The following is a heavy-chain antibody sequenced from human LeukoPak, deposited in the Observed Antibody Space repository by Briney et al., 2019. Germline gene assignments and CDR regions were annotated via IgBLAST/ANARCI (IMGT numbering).Heavy chain of an antibody. CDR2: INHSGST. Sequence: SETLSLTCAVYGGSFSDYYWTWIRQPPGKGLEWIGEINHSGSTNYNPSLKSRVTMSVDTSNHQFSLKLSSVTAPDTAIYYCARGGRYSGSSPLDYWGQGTLVIVSS. V-gene: IGHV4-34*01. D-gene: IGHD6-6*01. J-gene: IGHJ4*02. CDR1: GGSFSDYY. CDR3: ARGGRYSGSSPLDY.